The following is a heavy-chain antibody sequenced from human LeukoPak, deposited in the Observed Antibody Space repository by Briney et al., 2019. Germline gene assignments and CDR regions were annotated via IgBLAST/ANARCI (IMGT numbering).Heavy chain of an antibody. D-gene: IGHD6-13*01. Sequence: GGSLRLSCAASGFTFSSYVMSWVRQAPGKGLEWVSGISGSGGSTYHADSVKGRFSISRHNSKNTLFLQMNSLRADDTAVYYCAKGGSSWLFDNWGQGALVTVSS. V-gene: IGHV3-23*01. CDR3: AKGGSSWLFDN. CDR1: GFTFSSYV. J-gene: IGHJ4*02. CDR2: ISGSGGST.